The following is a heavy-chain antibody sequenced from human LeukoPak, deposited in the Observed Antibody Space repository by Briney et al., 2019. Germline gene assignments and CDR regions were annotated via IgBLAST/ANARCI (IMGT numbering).Heavy chain of an antibody. CDR2: INDNSDTI. J-gene: IGHJ4*02. D-gene: IGHD3-16*01. V-gene: IGHV3-48*04. CDR3: VRDLFGRDRRPFDC. CDR1: GFTFSHYS. Sequence: GGSLRLSCAASGFTFSHYSMHWVRQAPGKGLECVSYINDNSDTIFYADSVKGRFTISRDNAKNSLYLQMNSLGAEDTAVYYCVRDLFGRDRRPFDCWGQGTLVTVSS.